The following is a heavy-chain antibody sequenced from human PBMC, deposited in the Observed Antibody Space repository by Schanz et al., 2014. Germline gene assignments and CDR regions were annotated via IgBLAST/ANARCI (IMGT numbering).Heavy chain of an antibody. J-gene: IGHJ4*02. D-gene: IGHD3-10*01. CDR1: GYTFTSYS. CDR2: INVGNGNM. V-gene: IGHV1-3*01. Sequence: QVQLVQSGAEVKKPGASVKVSCKASGYTFTSYSIHWVRQAPGQGLEWMGWINVGNGNMKYSQKFQGRVTITRDTSASTAYMEVRSLTSEDTAVYYCATGPSGSLDYWGQGTLVIVSA. CDR3: ATGPSGSLDY.